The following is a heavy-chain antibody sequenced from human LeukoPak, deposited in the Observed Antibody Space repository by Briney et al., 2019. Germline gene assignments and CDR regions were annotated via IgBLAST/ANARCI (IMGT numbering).Heavy chain of an antibody. Sequence: GGSLRLSCAASGFTFSSYSMNWVRQAPGKGLEWVSSISSSSSYIYYADSVKGRFTISRDNAKNSLYLQMNSLRAEDTAVYYCARDQDIVVVPAAMRGAFDIWGQGTMVTVSS. CDR1: GFTFSSYS. J-gene: IGHJ3*02. CDR3: ARDQDIVVVPAAMRGAFDI. D-gene: IGHD2-2*01. CDR2: ISSSSSYI. V-gene: IGHV3-21*01.